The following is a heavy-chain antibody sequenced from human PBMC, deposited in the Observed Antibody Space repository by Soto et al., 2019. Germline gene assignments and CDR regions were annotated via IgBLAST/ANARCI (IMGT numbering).Heavy chain of an antibody. D-gene: IGHD2-15*01. V-gene: IGHV3-30-3*01. CDR1: GFTFSSYA. J-gene: IGHJ6*02. CDR2: ISYDGSNK. Sequence: GSLRLSCAASGFTFSSYAMHWVRQAPGKGLEWVAVISYDGSNKYYADSVKGRFTISRDNSKNTLYLQMNSLRAEDTAVYYCARSFGSGEAVVAATPEYYYYGMDVWGQGTTVTVSS. CDR3: ARSFGSGEAVVAATPEYYYYGMDV.